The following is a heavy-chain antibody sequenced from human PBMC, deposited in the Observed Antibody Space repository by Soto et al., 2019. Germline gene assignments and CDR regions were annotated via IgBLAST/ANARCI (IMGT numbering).Heavy chain of an antibody. CDR2: IGSRGDDI. Sequence: EVQLLESGGGLLQPGGSLRLSCAASGFTFSSYAMNWVRQTPGKGLEWVSCIGSRGDDIYYIDSVKGRFTISRDNSKSTLYLHMTSLSAEETAIYYCAKAWRGGYYDMDVWGQGTAVTVSS. CDR1: GFTFSSYA. CDR3: AKAWRGGYYDMDV. D-gene: IGHD3-3*01. J-gene: IGHJ6*02. V-gene: IGHV3-23*01.